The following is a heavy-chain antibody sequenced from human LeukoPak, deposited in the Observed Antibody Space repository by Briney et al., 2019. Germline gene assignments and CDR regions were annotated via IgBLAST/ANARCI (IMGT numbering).Heavy chain of an antibody. CDR2: IRYDGSNK. V-gene: IGHV3-30*02. J-gene: IGHJ3*02. D-gene: IGHD6-19*01. CDR1: GFTFSSYG. CDR3: ARAISSGWYGIDAFDI. Sequence: PGGSLRLSCAASGFTFSSYGMHWVRQAPGKGLEWVAFIRYDGSNKYYADSVKGRFTISRDNSKNTLYLQMNSLRAEDTAVYYCARAISSGWYGIDAFDIWGQGTMVTVSS.